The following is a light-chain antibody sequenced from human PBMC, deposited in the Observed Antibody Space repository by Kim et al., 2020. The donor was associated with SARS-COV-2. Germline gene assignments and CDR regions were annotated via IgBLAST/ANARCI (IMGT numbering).Light chain of an antibody. CDR2: AAS. CDR3: QQLTDYPIS. CDR1: QGIGTT. V-gene: IGKV1D-13*01. Sequence: ASVGERVTITCRASQGIGTTLAWYQQKAGKAPNLLIYAASALQSGVPLRFSGSGSGTDFTLTISGLQPEDFATYYCQQLTDYPISFGQGTRLEIK. J-gene: IGKJ5*01.